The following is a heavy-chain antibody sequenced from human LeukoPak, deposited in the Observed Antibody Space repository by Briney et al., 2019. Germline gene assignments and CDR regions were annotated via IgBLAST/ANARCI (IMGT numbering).Heavy chain of an antibody. CDR3: ARQEAISYYYYMDV. J-gene: IGHJ6*03. Sequence: GGSLRLSCAASGFTFSSYEMNWVRQAPGKGLEWVSYISSSGSTIYYADSVKGRFTISRDTAKNSLYLQMNSLRAEDTAVYYCARQEAISYYYYMDVWGKGTTVTVSS. CDR1: GFTFSSYE. CDR2: ISSSGSTI. V-gene: IGHV3-48*03.